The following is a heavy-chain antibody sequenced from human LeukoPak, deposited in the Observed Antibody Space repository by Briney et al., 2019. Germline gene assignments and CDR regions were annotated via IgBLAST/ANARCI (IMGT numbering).Heavy chain of an antibody. J-gene: IGHJ4*02. CDR2: INWSGGST. D-gene: IGHD2-15*01. V-gene: IGHV3-20*04. CDR3: AREGVCSGGSCYAGFDS. Sequence: RPGESLRLSCAASGFTFDDYGMSWVRQAPGKGLGWVSGINWSGGSTSYADSVKGRFTISRDNAKNSLYLQMNSLRAEDTAFYYCAREGVCSGGSCYAGFDSWGQGTLVTVSS. CDR1: GFTFDDYG.